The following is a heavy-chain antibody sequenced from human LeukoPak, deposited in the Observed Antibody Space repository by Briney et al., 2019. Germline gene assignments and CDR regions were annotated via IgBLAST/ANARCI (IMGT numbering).Heavy chain of an antibody. Sequence: PGGSLRLSCLDFGFPFTNAWMSWVGQAPGKGLEWIGRIKSKTDGETTNYAEPVRGRFTISRDDSKSAVYLQMNSLKIEDTAVYYCTTDLGTYYHGSQRLIPIDYWGQGTLVTVSS. V-gene: IGHV3-15*01. D-gene: IGHD3-10*01. J-gene: IGHJ4*02. CDR1: GFPFTNAW. CDR2: IKSKTDGETT. CDR3: TTDLGTYYHGSQRLIPIDY.